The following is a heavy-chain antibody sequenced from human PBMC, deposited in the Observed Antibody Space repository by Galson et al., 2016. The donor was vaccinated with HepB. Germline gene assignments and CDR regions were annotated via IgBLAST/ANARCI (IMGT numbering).Heavy chain of an antibody. V-gene: IGHV3-21*01. CDR1: GFIFSTYS. J-gene: IGHJ3*02. CDR2: ISSGSAYR. CDR3: ARMRYSSGWLDGFDI. Sequence: SLRLSCAASGFIFSTYSMNWVRQAPGKGLEWVSSISSGSAYRYYADSEKGRFTISRDNAKKALYLQMNSLRAKDTAVYYCARMRYSSGWLDGFDIWGQGTTVTVSS. D-gene: IGHD6-19*01.